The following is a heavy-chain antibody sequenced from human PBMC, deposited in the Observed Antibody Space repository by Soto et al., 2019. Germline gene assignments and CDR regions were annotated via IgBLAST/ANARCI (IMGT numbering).Heavy chain of an antibody. CDR1: GFTFSSYG. Sequence: GGSLRLSCAASGFTFSSYGMHWVRQAPGKGLEWVAVIWYDGSNKYYADSVKGRFTISRDNSKNTLYLQMNSLRAEDTAVYYCARVMDTAMVNPWVSYYYYGMDVWGQGTTVTVSS. V-gene: IGHV3-33*01. D-gene: IGHD5-18*01. CDR2: IWYDGSNK. CDR3: ARVMDTAMVNPWVSYYYYGMDV. J-gene: IGHJ6*02.